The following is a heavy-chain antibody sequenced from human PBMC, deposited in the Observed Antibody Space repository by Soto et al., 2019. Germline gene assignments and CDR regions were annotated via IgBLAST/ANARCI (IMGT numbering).Heavy chain of an antibody. CDR2: INHSGST. D-gene: IGHD3-22*01. Sequence: LSLTCRFSDGSLNSDRSYWGLIRHPPGKGLEWIGVINHSGSTYHNLSLKGRVTMSVDASRNQFSLKLTSMTAADTAVYYCARLGGYVSVGYYYLWDSWGQGTLVTVYS. J-gene: IGHJ4*02. V-gene: IGHV4-39*01. CDR1: DGSLNSDRSY. CDR3: ARLGGYVSVGYYYLWDS.